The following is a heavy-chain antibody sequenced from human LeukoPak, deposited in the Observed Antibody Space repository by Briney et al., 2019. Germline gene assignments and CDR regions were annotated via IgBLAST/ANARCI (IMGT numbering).Heavy chain of an antibody. Sequence: GGSLRLSCAASGFTVSSNYMSWVRQAPGKGLEWVSGISPNGVITYYADSVKGRFTISRDNSKGTVYLQMNSLRPEDTAVYYCAKDDAWLQFGDWGRGTLVIVSS. CDR2: ISPNGVIT. D-gene: IGHD5-24*01. CDR3: AKDDAWLQFGD. J-gene: IGHJ4*02. V-gene: IGHV3-23*01. CDR1: GFTVSSNY.